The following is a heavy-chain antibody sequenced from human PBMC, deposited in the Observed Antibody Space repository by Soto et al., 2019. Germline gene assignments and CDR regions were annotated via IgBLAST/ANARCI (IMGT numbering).Heavy chain of an antibody. Sequence: AASVKVSCKASGYTFTSYGISWVRQAPGQGLEWMGWISAYNGNTNYAQKLQGRVTMTTDTSTSTAYMELRSLRSDDTAVYYCARDLGYYDILTGRTSYYYYYMDVWGKGTTVTVSS. D-gene: IGHD3-9*01. CDR2: ISAYNGNT. CDR1: GYTFTSYG. J-gene: IGHJ6*03. V-gene: IGHV1-18*01. CDR3: ARDLGYYDILTGRTSYYYYYMDV.